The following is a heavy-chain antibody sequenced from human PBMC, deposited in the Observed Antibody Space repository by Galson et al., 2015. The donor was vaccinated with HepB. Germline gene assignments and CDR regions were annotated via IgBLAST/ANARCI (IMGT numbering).Heavy chain of an antibody. J-gene: IGHJ4*02. CDR1: GYSFSSSG. D-gene: IGHD6-19*01. CDR3: ARDPRVAVAGQFYYFDY. CDR2: ISAYSGDT. Sequence: SVKVSCKASGYSFSSSGFSWVRQAPGQGLEWMGWISAYSGDTDYAQKFQGRVTMTTDTSTSTVYMELRSLRYDDTAVYYCARDPRVAVAGQFYYFDYWGQGTLVTVSS. V-gene: IGHV1-18*01.